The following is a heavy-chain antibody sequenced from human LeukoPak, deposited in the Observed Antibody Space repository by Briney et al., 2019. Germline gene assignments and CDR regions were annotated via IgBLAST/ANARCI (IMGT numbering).Heavy chain of an antibody. CDR3: AKDGLGYCSSTSCYLDY. J-gene: IGHJ4*02. Sequence: GRSLILSCAASGFTFSDYAMHWVRQAPGKGLEWVAVISYDGNNKEYADSVKGRFTISRDNSKNTLYLQMNSLRAEDTAVYYCAKDGLGYCSSTSCYLDYWGQGTLVTVSS. D-gene: IGHD2-2*01. V-gene: IGHV3-30-3*01. CDR1: GFTFSDYA. CDR2: ISYDGNNK.